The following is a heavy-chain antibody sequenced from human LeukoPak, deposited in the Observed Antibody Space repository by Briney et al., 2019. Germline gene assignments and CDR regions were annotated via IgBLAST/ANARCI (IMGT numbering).Heavy chain of an antibody. V-gene: IGHV1-69*06. J-gene: IGHJ5*02. D-gene: IGHD3-10*01. CDR1: GGTFSSYA. CDR3: ARDYQGVTVGFDP. CDR2: IIPIFGTA. Sequence: SVKVSCKASGGTFSSYAISWVRQAPGQGLEWMGGIIPIFGTANYAQKFQGRVTITADKSTSTAYMGLSSLRSEDTAVYYCARDYQGVTVGFDPWGQGTLVTVSS.